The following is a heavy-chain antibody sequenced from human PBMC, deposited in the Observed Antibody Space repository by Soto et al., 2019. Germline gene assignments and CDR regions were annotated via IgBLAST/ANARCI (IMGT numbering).Heavy chain of an antibody. V-gene: IGHV1-45*02. CDR1: GNTFTYRY. CDR3: AGGGAGSGPFTWELPDH. CDR2: ITPFSGDV. J-gene: IGHJ4*02. D-gene: IGHD1-26*01. Sequence: QMQLVQSGAEVKKTGSSVTVSCKALGNTFTYRYLHWVRQAPGQALEWMGWITPFSGDVHYAQKFQERVTITRDRSINTAYMPMSSLRSEDTAMYFCAGGGAGSGPFTWELPDHWGQGTLVTVSS.